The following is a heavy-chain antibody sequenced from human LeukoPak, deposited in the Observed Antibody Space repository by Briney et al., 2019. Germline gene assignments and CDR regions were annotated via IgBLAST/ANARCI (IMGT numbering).Heavy chain of an antibody. D-gene: IGHD5-24*01. V-gene: IGHV3-13*01. CDR3: AREVDGYNGDFQH. J-gene: IGHJ1*01. CDR2: IGTAGDT. CDR1: GFTFSSYA. Sequence: GGSLRLSCATSGFTFSSYAMHWVRQATGKGLEWVSAIGTAGDTFYPGSVKGRFTISRENAKNSLSPQMNSLRAEDTAVYYCAREVDGYNGDFQHWGQGTLVTVSS.